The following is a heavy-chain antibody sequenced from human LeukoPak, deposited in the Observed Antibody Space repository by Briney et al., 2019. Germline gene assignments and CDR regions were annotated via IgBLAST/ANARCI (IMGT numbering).Heavy chain of an antibody. D-gene: IGHD6-19*01. CDR2: ISGDGGST. J-gene: IGHJ4*02. CDR3: ARESESSGWYDY. CDR1: GFMFHDYA. Sequence: GGSLRLSCAAPGFMFHDYAIHWVRQAPGKGLEWVSLISGDGGSTFYADSVKGRFTISRDNSKNSLYLQMDSLKSDDTALYYCARESESSGWYDYWGQGTLVTVSS. V-gene: IGHV3-43*02.